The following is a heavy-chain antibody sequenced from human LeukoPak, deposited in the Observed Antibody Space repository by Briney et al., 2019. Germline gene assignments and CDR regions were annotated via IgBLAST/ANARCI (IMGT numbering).Heavy chain of an antibody. CDR3: ARDQVGAIGLDY. CDR2: IYYSGST. CDR1: GGSISSGGYY. D-gene: IGHD1-26*01. J-gene: IGHJ4*02. Sequence: TSETLSLTCTVSGGSISSGGYYWSWIRQHPGKGLEWIGYIYYSGSTYYNPSRKSRVTISVDTSKNQFSLKLSSVTAADTAVYYCARDQVGAIGLDYWGQGTLVTVSS. V-gene: IGHV4-31*03.